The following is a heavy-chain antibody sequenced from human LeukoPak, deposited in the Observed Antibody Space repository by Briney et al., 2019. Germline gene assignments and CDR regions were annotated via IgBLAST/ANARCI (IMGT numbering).Heavy chain of an antibody. CDR1: GGSISSSFYY. CDR3: AMYYYDSSGLGDAFDI. D-gene: IGHD3-22*01. CDR2: IYYIGST. Sequence: ETLSLTCTVSGGSISSSFYYWGWVRQPPGEGREGIGNIYYIGSTYYNPSLKSRVTISGETAKKEFSLKLSSVPAADTAVYYCAMYYYDSSGLGDAFDIWGQGTMVTVSS. J-gene: IGHJ3*02. V-gene: IGHV4-39*07.